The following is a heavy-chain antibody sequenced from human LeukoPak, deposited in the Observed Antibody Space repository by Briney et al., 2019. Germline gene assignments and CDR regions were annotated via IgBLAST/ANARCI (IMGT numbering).Heavy chain of an antibody. CDR2: ISSSSSYI. Sequence: NPGGSLRLSCAASGFTFSSYSMNWVRQAPGKGLEWVSSISSSSSYIYYADSVKGRFTISRDNAKNSLYLQMNSLRAEDTAVYYCARVVAARPVLVPYYMDVWGKGTTVTVSS. D-gene: IGHD6-6*01. V-gene: IGHV3-21*01. J-gene: IGHJ6*03. CDR1: GFTFSSYS. CDR3: ARVVAARPVLVPYYMDV.